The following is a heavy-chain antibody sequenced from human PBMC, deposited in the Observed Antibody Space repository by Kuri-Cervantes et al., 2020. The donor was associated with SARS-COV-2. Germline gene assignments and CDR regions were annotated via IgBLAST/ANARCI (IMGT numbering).Heavy chain of an antibody. CDR3: ANTPPVDAFDI. J-gene: IGHJ3*02. V-gene: IGHV3-23*01. Sequence: GESLKISCAASGFTFSSYAMSWVRQAPGKGLEWVSAISGSGGSTYYADSVKGRFTISRDNSKNTLYLQMNSLRAEDTAVYYCANTPPVDAFDIWGQGTMVTVSS. CDR2: ISGSGGST. D-gene: IGHD1-14*01. CDR1: GFTFSSYA.